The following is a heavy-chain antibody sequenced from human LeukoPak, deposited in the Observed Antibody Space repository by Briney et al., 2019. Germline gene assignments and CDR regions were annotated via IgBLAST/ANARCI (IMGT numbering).Heavy chain of an antibody. J-gene: IGHJ5*02. Sequence: ASVKVSCKASGYTFTSYDINWVRQTTGQGLEWMGWMNPNSGNTGYAQKFQGRVTMTRNTSISTAYMELSSLRSEDTAVYYSAGGEDRSNYFYWFDPWGQGTLVTASS. D-gene: IGHD4-11*01. CDR1: GYTFTSYD. CDR2: MNPNSGNT. CDR3: AGGEDRSNYFYWFDP. V-gene: IGHV1-8*01.